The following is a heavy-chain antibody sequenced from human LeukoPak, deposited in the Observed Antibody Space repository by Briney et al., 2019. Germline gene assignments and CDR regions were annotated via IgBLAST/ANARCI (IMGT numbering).Heavy chain of an antibody. J-gene: IGHJ4*02. Sequence: KPSETLSLTCTVSGGSISSYYWSWIRQPPGKGLEWIGYIYYSGSTNYNPSLKSRVTISVDTSKNQFSLKLSSVTAADTAVYYCARERYGLGDCWGQGTLVTVSS. V-gene: IGHV4-59*01. CDR1: GGSISSYY. D-gene: IGHD4-17*01. CDR2: IYYSGST. CDR3: ARERYGLGDC.